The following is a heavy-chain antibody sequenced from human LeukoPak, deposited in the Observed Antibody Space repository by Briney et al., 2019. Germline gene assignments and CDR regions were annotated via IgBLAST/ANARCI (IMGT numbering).Heavy chain of an antibody. D-gene: IGHD4-11*01. Sequence: VASVKVSCKASGGTFGSYAISWVRQAPGQGLEWMGGIIPIFGTANYAQKFQGRVTITADESTSTAYMGLSSLRSEDTAVYYCARGGTVTSPHYYYYYMDVWGKGTTVTVSS. J-gene: IGHJ6*03. V-gene: IGHV1-69*13. CDR3: ARGGTVTSPHYYYYYMDV. CDR2: IIPIFGTA. CDR1: GGTFGSYA.